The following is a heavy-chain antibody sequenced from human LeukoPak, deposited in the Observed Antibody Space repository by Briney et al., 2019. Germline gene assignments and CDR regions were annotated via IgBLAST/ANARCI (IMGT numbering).Heavy chain of an antibody. Sequence: GGSLRLSCAASGFTFSSEWMSWVRQAPGKGLQWVANINQDGSEKYYVDSVKGRFTISRDNAKNSLNLQMSTRRAEDTAVYYCAREGLWVGLDSGKTSHPYWAIWGQGTMVAVSS. CDR1: GFTFSSEW. D-gene: IGHD2-21*01. J-gene: IGHJ3*02. CDR2: INQDGSEK. V-gene: IGHV3-7*04. CDR3: AREGLWVGLDSGKTSHPYWAI.